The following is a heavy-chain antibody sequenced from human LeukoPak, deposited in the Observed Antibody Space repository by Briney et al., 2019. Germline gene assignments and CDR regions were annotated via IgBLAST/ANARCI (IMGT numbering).Heavy chain of an antibody. CDR3: AELGITMIGGV. J-gene: IGHJ6*04. D-gene: IGHD3-10*02. Sequence: GGSLRLSCTASGFTFGDYSMSWVRQAPGKGLEWVSYISSSGSTIYYADSVKGRFTISRDNAKNSLYLQMNSLRAEDTAVYYCAELGITMIGGVWGKGTTVTISS. V-gene: IGHV3-48*03. CDR2: ISSSGSTI. CDR1: GFTFGDYS.